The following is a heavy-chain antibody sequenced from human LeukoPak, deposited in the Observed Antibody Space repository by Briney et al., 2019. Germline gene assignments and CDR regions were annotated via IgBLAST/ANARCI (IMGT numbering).Heavy chain of an antibody. D-gene: IGHD6-19*01. J-gene: IGHJ3*02. V-gene: IGHV3-23*01. CDR2: ISGSGDST. CDR1: GFTFSSYV. Sequence: GGSLRLSCAASGFTFSSYVMSWVRQGPGKGLEWVSSISGSGDSTYYADSVKSRFTISRDNYKNTLYLQMNSLRAEDTAVYYCAKMWVGIAVAGRGDALDIWGQGTMVTVSS. CDR3: AKMWVGIAVAGRGDALDI.